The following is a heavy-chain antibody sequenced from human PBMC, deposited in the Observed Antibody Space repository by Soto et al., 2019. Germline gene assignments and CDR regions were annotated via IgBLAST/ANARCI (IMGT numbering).Heavy chain of an antibody. J-gene: IGHJ6*03. CDR2: ISSSSSYI. Sequence: GGSLRLSCAASGFTFSSYSMNWVRQAPGKGLEWVSSISSSSSYIYYADSVKGRFTISRDNAKNSLYLQMNSLRAEDTAVYYCARAEGDCSGRSCPDYYYYMDVWGKGTTVTVSS. V-gene: IGHV3-21*01. CDR3: ARAEGDCSGRSCPDYYYYMDV. D-gene: IGHD2-15*01. CDR1: GFTFSSYS.